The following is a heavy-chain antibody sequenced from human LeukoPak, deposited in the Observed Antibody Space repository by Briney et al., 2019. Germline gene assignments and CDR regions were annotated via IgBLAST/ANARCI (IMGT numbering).Heavy chain of an antibody. CDR2: IIPIFGTA. CDR3: ARDGGYSYDTPFDY. CDR1: GYTFTSYA. V-gene: IGHV1-69*06. Sequence: GASVKVSCKASGYTFTSYAMNWVRQAPGQGLEGMGGIIPIFGTANYAQKFQGRVTITADKSTSTAYMELSSLRSEDTAVYYCARDGGYSYDTPFDYWGQGTLVTVSS. D-gene: IGHD5-18*01. J-gene: IGHJ4*02.